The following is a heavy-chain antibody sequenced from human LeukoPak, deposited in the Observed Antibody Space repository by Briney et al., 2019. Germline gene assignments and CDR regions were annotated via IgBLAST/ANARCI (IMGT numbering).Heavy chain of an antibody. J-gene: IGHJ4*02. CDR1: GFTFNNFG. V-gene: IGHV3-30*03. D-gene: IGHD3-10*01. CDR3: ARAATLLLSYFDY. CDR2: ISFDGNSK. Sequence: GGSLRLSCAASGFTFNNFGMHWVRQAPGKGLEWVAIISFDGNSKHYADFVKGRFTVSRDNSKNTLYLQMNSLRAEDTAVYYCARAATLLLSYFDYWGQGTLVTVSS.